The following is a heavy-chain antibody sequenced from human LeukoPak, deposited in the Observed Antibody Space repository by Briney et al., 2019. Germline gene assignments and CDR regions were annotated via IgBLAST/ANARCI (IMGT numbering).Heavy chain of an antibody. CDR3: ARERYNWNYPDF. CDR1: GFTFSSHW. D-gene: IGHD1-7*01. J-gene: IGHJ4*02. V-gene: IGHV3-7*01. Sequence: PGGSLRLSCAASGFTFSSHWMSWVRQAPGKGLEWVANIKQDGSEKYYVDSVKGRFTISRDNAKNSLYLQMNSLRAEDTAVYYCARERYNWNYPDFGGQGTLVTVSS. CDR2: IKQDGSEK.